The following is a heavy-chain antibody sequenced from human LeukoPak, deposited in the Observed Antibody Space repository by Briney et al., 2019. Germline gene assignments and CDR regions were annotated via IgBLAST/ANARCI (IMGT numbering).Heavy chain of an antibody. CDR2: IYYSGST. CDR1: GGSISSSSYY. Sequence: SETLSLTCTVSGGSISSSSYYWGWIRQPPGKGLEWIGSIYYSGSTYYNPSLKSRVTISVDTSKNQFSLKLSSVTAADTAVCYCARHVGGKDFGYWGQGTLVTVSS. D-gene: IGHD4-23*01. CDR3: ARHVGGKDFGY. J-gene: IGHJ4*02. V-gene: IGHV4-39*01.